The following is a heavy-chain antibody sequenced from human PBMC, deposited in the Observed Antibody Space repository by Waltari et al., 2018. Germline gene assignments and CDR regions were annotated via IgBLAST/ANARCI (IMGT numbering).Heavy chain of an antibody. CDR3: AKDHDFTMYYFDY. D-gene: IGHD2-21*02. Sequence: EVQLVESGGDLVLPGGSLRLSCAASGFTFSSHARGWVRQAPGKGLEGVSGISGSGGRTYYADSVKCRFTISRDNSKNTLYLQMNSLRDEDTAVYYCAKDHDFTMYYFDYWGQGTLVTVSS. V-gene: IGHV3-23*04. CDR1: GFTFSSHA. CDR2: ISGSGGRT. J-gene: IGHJ4*02.